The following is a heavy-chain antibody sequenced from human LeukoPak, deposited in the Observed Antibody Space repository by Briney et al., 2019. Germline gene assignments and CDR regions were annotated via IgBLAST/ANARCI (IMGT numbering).Heavy chain of an antibody. CDR3: ATLYSSGWSFDY. V-gene: IGHV1-2*02. CDR1: GYTFTGYY. CDR2: INPNSGGT. D-gene: IGHD6-19*01. Sequence: ASVKVSCKASGYTFTGYYIHWVRQAPGQGLEWMGWINPNSGGTNYAQKFQGRVTMTRDTSISTAYMELSRLRSDDTAVYYCATLYSSGWSFDYWGQGTLVTVSS. J-gene: IGHJ4*02.